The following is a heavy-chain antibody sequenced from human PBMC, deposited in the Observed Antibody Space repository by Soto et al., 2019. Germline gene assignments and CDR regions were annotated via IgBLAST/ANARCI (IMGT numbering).Heavy chain of an antibody. J-gene: IGHJ4*02. V-gene: IGHV3-33*08. Sequence: GGSLRLSCAASGFTFSSYGMHWVRQAPGKGLEWVAVIWYDGSNKYYADSVKGRFTISRDNSKNTLYLQMNSLRAEDTAVYYCARGPLMRGYYFDYWGQGTLVTVSS. CDR2: IWYDGSNK. CDR1: GFTFSSYG. CDR3: ARGPLMRGYYFDY. D-gene: IGHD2-8*01.